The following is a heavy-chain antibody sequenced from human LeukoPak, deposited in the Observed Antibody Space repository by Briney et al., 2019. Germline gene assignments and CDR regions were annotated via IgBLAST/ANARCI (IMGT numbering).Heavy chain of an antibody. Sequence: GGSLRLACAASGFTFSSYAMSWVRQAPGKGLEWVSAISGSGGSTYYADSVKGRFTISRDNSKNTLYLQMNSLRAEDTAVYYCAKTRQDIVVVPAATFDYWGQGTLVTLSS. CDR2: ISGSGGST. CDR1: GFTFSSYA. V-gene: IGHV3-23*01. D-gene: IGHD2-2*01. CDR3: AKTRQDIVVVPAATFDY. J-gene: IGHJ4*02.